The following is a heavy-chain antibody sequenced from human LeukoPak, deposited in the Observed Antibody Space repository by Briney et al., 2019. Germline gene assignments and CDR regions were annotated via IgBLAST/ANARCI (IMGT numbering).Heavy chain of an antibody. CDR1: GFTFSSYS. V-gene: IGHV3-21*01. D-gene: IGHD6-19*01. J-gene: IGHJ4*02. CDR3: ARDRVALGLGPIPLDY. Sequence: GGSLRLSCAASGFTFSSYSMNWVRQAPGKGLEWVSSISSSSSYIYYADSVEGRFTISRDNAKNSLYLQMNSLRAEDTAVYYCARDRVALGLGPIPLDYWGQGTLVTVSS. CDR2: ISSSSSYI.